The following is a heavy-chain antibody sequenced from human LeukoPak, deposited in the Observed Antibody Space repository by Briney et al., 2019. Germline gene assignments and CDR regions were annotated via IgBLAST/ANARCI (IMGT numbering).Heavy chain of an antibody. V-gene: IGHV4-4*02. Sequence: PSETLSLTCAVSGGSISSSNWWSWVRQPPGKGLEWIGEIYHSGSTNYNPSLKSRVTISVDKSKNQFSLKLSSVTAADTAVYYCARGYNSIVVVPAATTYYYYGMDVWGQGTTVTVSS. CDR1: GGSISSSNW. J-gene: IGHJ6*02. D-gene: IGHD2-2*01. CDR3: ARGYNSIVVVPAATTYYYYGMDV. CDR2: IYHSGST.